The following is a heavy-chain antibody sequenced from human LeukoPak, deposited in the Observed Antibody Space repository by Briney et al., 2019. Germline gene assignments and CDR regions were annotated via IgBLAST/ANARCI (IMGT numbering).Heavy chain of an antibody. CDR3: ARAYSSSWYFDY. CDR1: GGSISSYY. D-gene: IGHD6-13*01. Sequence: PSETLSLTCTVSGGSISSYYWSWIRQPPGKGLEWIGYIYYSRSTNYNPSLKSRVTISVDTSKNQFSLKLSSVTAADTAVYYCARAYSSSWYFDYWGQGTLVTVSS. V-gene: IGHV4-59*01. CDR2: IYYSRST. J-gene: IGHJ4*02.